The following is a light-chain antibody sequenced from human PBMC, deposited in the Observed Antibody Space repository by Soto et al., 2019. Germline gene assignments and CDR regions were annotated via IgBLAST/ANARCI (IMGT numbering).Light chain of an antibody. V-gene: IGKV4-1*01. CDR1: QSVIYSANNKNC. CDR3: QQYFSTPFT. Sequence: DIVMTQSPDSLAVSLGERATINCKSSQSVIYSANNKNCLAWYQQKPGQPPKLLIYWASTRESGVPDRFSGSGSGTDFTLTISSLQAEDVAVYYCQQYFSTPFTFGGGTKVDIK. CDR2: WAS. J-gene: IGKJ4*01.